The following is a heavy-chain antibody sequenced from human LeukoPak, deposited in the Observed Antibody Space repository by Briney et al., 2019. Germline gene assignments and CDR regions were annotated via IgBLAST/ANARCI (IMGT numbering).Heavy chain of an antibody. Sequence: GGSLRLSCAASGFTFSSYSMNWVRQAPGKGLEWVAVISYDGSNKYYADSVKGRFTISRDNSKNTLYLQMNSLRAEDTAVYYCARDDGWLQLLDYWGQGTLVTVSS. V-gene: IGHV3-30*03. D-gene: IGHD5-24*01. CDR3: ARDDGWLQLLDY. J-gene: IGHJ4*02. CDR1: GFTFSSYS. CDR2: ISYDGSNK.